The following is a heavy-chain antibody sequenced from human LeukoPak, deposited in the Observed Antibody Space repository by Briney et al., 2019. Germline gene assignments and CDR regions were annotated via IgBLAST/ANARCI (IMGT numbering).Heavy chain of an antibody. CDR2: IYYSGST. V-gene: IGHV4-39*01. Sequence: PSETLSLTCTVSGDSISSSSYYWGWIRQSPGKGLEWIGSIYYSGSTYYNPSLKSRVTISVDTSKKQFSLKLSSVTAADTAVYYCARHADDYVWGSYRLNWFDPWGQGTLVTVSS. D-gene: IGHD3-16*02. CDR1: GDSISSSSYY. J-gene: IGHJ5*02. CDR3: ARHADDYVWGSYRLNWFDP.